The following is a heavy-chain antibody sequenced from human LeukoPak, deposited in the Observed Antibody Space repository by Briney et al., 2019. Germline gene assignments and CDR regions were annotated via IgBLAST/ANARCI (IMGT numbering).Heavy chain of an antibody. V-gene: IGHV3-23*01. CDR3: AKSKGGNSYDFWSGRWDLNDY. Sequence: GGSLRLSCAASGFTFSSYAMSWVRQAPGKGLEWVSAISGSGGSTYYADSVMGRFTISRDNSKNTLYLQMNSLRAEDTAVYYCAKSKGGNSYDFWSGRWDLNDYWGQGTLVTVSS. CDR2: ISGSGGST. D-gene: IGHD3-3*01. CDR1: GFTFSSYA. J-gene: IGHJ4*02.